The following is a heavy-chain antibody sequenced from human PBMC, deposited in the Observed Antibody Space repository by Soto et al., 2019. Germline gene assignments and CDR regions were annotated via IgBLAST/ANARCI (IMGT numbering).Heavy chain of an antibody. CDR3: AREEKLRWTHSYYYYGMDV. V-gene: IGHV1-2*04. D-gene: IGHD4-17*01. CDR1: GYTFTGYY. Sequence: GASVKVSCKASGYTFTGYYMHWVRQAPGQGLEWMGWINPNSGGTNYAQKFQGWVTMTRDTSISTAYMELSRLRSDDTAVYYCAREEKLRWTHSYYYYGMDVWGQGTTVTVSS. CDR2: INPNSGGT. J-gene: IGHJ6*02.